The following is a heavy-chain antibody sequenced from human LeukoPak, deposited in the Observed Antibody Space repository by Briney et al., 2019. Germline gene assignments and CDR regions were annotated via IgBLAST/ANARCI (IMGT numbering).Heavy chain of an antibody. CDR1: GGTFSSYA. Sequence: SVKVSCKASGGTFSSYAISWVRQAPGQGLEWMGRIIPILGIANYAQKLQGRVTMTTDTSTSTAYMELRSLRSDDTAVYYCARGKYCSGGSCPDFDPWGQGTLVTVSS. CDR3: ARGKYCSGGSCPDFDP. J-gene: IGHJ5*02. CDR2: IIPILGIA. V-gene: IGHV1-69*04. D-gene: IGHD2-15*01.